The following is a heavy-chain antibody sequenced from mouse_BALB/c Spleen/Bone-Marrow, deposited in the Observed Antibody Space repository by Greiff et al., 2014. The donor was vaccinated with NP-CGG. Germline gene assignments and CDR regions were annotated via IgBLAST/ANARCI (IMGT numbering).Heavy chain of an antibody. D-gene: IGHD1-1*01. CDR1: GYTFTSYW. CDR3: TRYGNSHYYAVDY. CDR2: IYPSDTYT. J-gene: IGHJ4*01. V-gene: IGHV1-69*02. Sequence: QVQLQQPGAELVRPGAPVKLSCRASGYTFTSYWINWVKQRPGQGLEWIGNIYPSDTYTNYNQRFKDKATLTVDKSSSTAYMQLSSPTSEDSAVYYCTRYGNSHYYAVDYWGQGTSVTVSS.